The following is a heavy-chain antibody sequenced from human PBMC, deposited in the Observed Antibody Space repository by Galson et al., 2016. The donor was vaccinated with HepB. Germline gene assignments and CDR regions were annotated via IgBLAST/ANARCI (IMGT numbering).Heavy chain of an antibody. CDR1: GYTFTTYG. Sequence: SVKVSCKASGYTFTTYGISWVRQAPGQGLEWMGWIGTYSGDTNHAQELQGRVTMTTDRSTNTAYMELRNLKSDDTAVYYCVRDRDRTLDYWGQGTLVTVSS. CDR2: IGTYSGDT. V-gene: IGHV1-18*01. CDR3: VRDRDRTLDY. J-gene: IGHJ4*02. D-gene: IGHD1-7*01.